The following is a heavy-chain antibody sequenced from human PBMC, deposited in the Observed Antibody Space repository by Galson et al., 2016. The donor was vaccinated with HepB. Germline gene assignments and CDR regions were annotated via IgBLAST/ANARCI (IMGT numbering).Heavy chain of an antibody. D-gene: IGHD3-3*01. Sequence: SLRLSCAASGITLSDYYMSWIRQAPGKGLEWVSYISNSGRYTNYGDSVRGRFTISRDNAKNTLYLQMSSLRAEDTAVYYCVKDRYDFWSADYWGQGTLVTVSS. J-gene: IGHJ4*02. CDR3: VKDRYDFWSADY. CDR1: GITLSDYY. V-gene: IGHV3-11*06. CDR2: ISNSGRYT.